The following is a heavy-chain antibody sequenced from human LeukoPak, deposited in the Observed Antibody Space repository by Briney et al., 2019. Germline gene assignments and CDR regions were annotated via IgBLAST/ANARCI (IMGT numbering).Heavy chain of an antibody. V-gene: IGHV3-48*03. D-gene: IGHD3-10*01. CDR1: GFTFSSYE. Sequence: SGGSLRLSCTASGFTFSSYEMNWVRQAPGKGLEWVSYMSGSGGTRYYADSVKGRFTISRDNAKKSLYLQMNSLRAEDTSVYYCARGTDQWFRETPYYFDSWGQGTLVTVSS. CDR3: ARGTDQWFRETPYYFDS. J-gene: IGHJ4*02. CDR2: MSGSGGTR.